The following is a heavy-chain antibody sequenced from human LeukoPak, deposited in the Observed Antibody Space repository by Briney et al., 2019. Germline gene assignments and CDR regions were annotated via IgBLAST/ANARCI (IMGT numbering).Heavy chain of an antibody. Sequence: PGGSLRLSCVASGFIVSDNYMSWLRQAPGKEPQWVSIIYPDGRAFYAASVKGRFTISRDNSRNTLYIEMNILRADDTALYYCARGRLPNGADNWGQGTLVTVSS. CDR3: ARGRLPNGADN. J-gene: IGHJ4*02. CDR2: IYPDGRA. D-gene: IGHD2-15*01. V-gene: IGHV3-53*01. CDR1: GFIVSDNY.